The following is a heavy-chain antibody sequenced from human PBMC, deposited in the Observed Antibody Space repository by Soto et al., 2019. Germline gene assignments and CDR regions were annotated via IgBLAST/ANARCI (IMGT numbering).Heavy chain of an antibody. CDR2: IYYSGST. CDR3: ARHPWSVGIQLWSPYFDY. D-gene: IGHD5-18*01. CDR1: GGSISSSSYY. J-gene: IGHJ4*02. Sequence: QLQLQESGPGLVKPSETLSLTCTVSGGSISSSSYYWGWIRQPPGKGLEWIGSIYYSGSTYYNPSLKSRVTISVDTSKNQFSLKLSSVTAADTAVYYCARHPWSVGIQLWSPYFDYWGQGTLVTVSS. V-gene: IGHV4-39*01.